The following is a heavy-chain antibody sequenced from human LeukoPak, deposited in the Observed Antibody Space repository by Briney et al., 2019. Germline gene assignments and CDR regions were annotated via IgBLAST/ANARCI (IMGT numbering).Heavy chain of an antibody. J-gene: IGHJ5*02. V-gene: IGHV1-46*01. CDR2: INPSGAST. D-gene: IGHD3-10*01. CDR3: ARDGNGGSLWFGELLPLLA. CDR1: GYTFTSYY. Sequence: GASVKVSCKASGYTFTSYYMHWVRQPPGQGLEWMGIINPSGASTIYAQKFQGRVTRTRDTSTSTVYIELNSLRSEDTAVYYCARDGNGGSLWFGELLPLLAWGQGTLVTVSS.